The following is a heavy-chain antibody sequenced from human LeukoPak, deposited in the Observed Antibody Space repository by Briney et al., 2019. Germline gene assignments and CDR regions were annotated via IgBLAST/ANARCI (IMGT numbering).Heavy chain of an antibody. CDR2: ITGDGGGT. V-gene: IGHV3-23*01. J-gene: IGHJ3*01. CDR1: GFTFSNYA. CDR3: GRDANGDYVGAFDF. D-gene: IGHD4-17*01. Sequence: PGGSLILSCAASGFTFSNYAMTWVRLVPGKGLEWVSSITGDGGGTSFADSVRSRFTVSRDNSKNTLYLQMYSLRAEDTAIYYCGRDANGDYVGAFDFWGQGILVTVSS.